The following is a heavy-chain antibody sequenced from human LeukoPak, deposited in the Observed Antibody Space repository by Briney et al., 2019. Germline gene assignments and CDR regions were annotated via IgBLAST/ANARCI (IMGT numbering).Heavy chain of an antibody. J-gene: IGHJ4*02. CDR3: AKGGSSSWDYFDS. Sequence: GGTLRLSCAASGFTFSSYGMSWVRQAPGKGLEWVSALTPSGSSTYYADSVKGRFTFSRDNSKNTLYLQMNSLRVEDTAIYYCAKGGSSSWDYFDSWGQGTLVTVSP. D-gene: IGHD6-13*01. V-gene: IGHV3-23*01. CDR1: GFTFSSYG. CDR2: LTPSGSST.